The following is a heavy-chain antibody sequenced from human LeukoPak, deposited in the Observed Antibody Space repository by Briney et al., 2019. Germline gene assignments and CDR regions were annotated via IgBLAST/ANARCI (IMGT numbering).Heavy chain of an antibody. V-gene: IGHV1-18*01. J-gene: IGHJ5*02. CDR3: ARDLGGYAPSPADP. CDR2: IGAYNGNT. Sequence: GASVKVSCKASGYTFTSYGISWVRQAPGQGLEWMGWIGAYNGNTNYAQRLQGRVTVTTDTSTSTAYMELRSLRSDDTAVYYCARDLGGYAPSPADPWGQGTLVIVSS. D-gene: IGHD5-12*01. CDR1: GYTFTSYG.